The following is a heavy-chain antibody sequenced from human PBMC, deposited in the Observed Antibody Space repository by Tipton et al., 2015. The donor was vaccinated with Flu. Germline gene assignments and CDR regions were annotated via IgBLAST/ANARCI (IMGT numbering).Heavy chain of an antibody. CDR1: GGSFSGYY. D-gene: IGHD5-18*01. CDR2: INHSGST. J-gene: IGHJ6*02. CDR3: ARGHTAMVGSLYYYGMDV. V-gene: IGHV4-34*01. Sequence: TLSLTCAVYGGSFSGYYWSWIRQPPGKGLEWIGEINHSGSTNYNPSLKSRVTISVDTSKNQFSLKLSSVTAADTAVYYCARGHTAMVGSLYYYGMDVWRQGTTVTVSS.